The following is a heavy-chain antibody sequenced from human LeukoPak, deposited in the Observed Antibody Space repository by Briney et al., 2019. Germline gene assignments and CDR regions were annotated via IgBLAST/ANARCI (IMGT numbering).Heavy chain of an antibody. J-gene: IGHJ4*02. Sequence: GGSLRLSCAASGSGFTFNNYWMHWVRQARGKGLVWVSRINADGSTTSYADSVRGRFTISRDNAKNTLYLQMNSLRAEDTAVYYCATLISGWSLYWGQGTLVTVSS. CDR1: GSGFTFNNYW. CDR2: INADGSTT. CDR3: ATLISGWSLY. D-gene: IGHD6-19*01. V-gene: IGHV3-74*01.